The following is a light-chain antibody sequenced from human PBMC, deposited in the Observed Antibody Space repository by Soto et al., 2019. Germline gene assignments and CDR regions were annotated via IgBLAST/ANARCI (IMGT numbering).Light chain of an antibody. CDR1: QSVSSY. CDR2: DAS. Sequence: EIVLSHSPATLSLSPGERATLSFRASQSVSSYLAWCQQKPGQAPRLLIYDASNRATGIPARFSGSGYGTDFTLTTGSLGPEDFPDYCGQQLSNCPRTFGGGTKVDSK. CDR3: QQLSNCPRT. V-gene: IGKV3-11*01. J-gene: IGKJ4*01.